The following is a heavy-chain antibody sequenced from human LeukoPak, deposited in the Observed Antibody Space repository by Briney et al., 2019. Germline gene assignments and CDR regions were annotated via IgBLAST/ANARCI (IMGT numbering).Heavy chain of an antibody. CDR1: GYTFTSYG. V-gene: IGHV1-18*01. D-gene: IGHD2-21*01. J-gene: IGHJ4*02. CDR3: ARDPLVSHGYFDY. CDR2: ISAYNGNT. Sequence: GASVKVSCKASGYTFTSYGISWVRQAPGQGLEWMGWISAYNGNTNYAQKFQGRVTMTRDTSISTAYMELSRLRSDDTAVYYCARDPLVSHGYFDYWGQGTLVTVSS.